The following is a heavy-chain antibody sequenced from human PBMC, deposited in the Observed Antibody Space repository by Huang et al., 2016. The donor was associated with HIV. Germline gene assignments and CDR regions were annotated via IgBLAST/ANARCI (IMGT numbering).Heavy chain of an antibody. D-gene: IGHD5-18*01. J-gene: IGHJ4*02. Sequence: QVQLVQSGAEVKKPGSSVTVSCKASGGTFKNYAFSWVRQAPGQGLEWMGGIIPGFGTGNHAQKFQGRVTMTADESTSTADMELSRLRSEDTAVYYCTRDKGTSMGPFDYWGQGTLVTVSS. CDR2: IIPGFGTG. V-gene: IGHV1-69*13. CDR1: GGTFKNYA. CDR3: TRDKGTSMGPFDY.